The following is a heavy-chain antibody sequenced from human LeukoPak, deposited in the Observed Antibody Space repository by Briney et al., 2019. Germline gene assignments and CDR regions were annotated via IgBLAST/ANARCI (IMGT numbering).Heavy chain of an antibody. J-gene: IGHJ3*02. V-gene: IGHV4-39*01. Sequence: KPSETLSLTCTVSGGSISSSSYYWGWIRQPPGKGLEWIGSIYYSGSTYYKPSLKTRVTICVVRSKNQFSLKLSSVTAADTAVYYWSSHQCWRSAFDSWGQGTMVTVSS. D-gene: IGHD5/OR15-5a*01. CDR3: SSHQCWRSAFDS. CDR2: IYYSGST. CDR1: GGSISSSSYY.